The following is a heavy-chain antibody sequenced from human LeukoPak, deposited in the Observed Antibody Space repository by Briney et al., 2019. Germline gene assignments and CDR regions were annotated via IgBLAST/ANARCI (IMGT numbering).Heavy chain of an antibody. CDR3: AKDYYDSSGPSFDY. CDR1: GFTFSRYA. J-gene: IGHJ4*02. Sequence: PGGSLRLSCAASGFTFSRYAMSWVRQAPGRGLEWVSVISGSGSSTYYADSVKGRFTISRDTSKNTLYLQMNSLRAEDTAIYYCAKDYYDSSGPSFDYWGQATRVTVSS. D-gene: IGHD3-22*01. CDR2: ISGSGSST. V-gene: IGHV3-23*01.